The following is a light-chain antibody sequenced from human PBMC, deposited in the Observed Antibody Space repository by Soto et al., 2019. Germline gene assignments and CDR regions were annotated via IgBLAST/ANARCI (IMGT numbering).Light chain of an antibody. V-gene: IGKV1-5*01. CDR3: QQHNGYSERM. CDR2: GAS. J-gene: IGKJ1*01. CDR1: QSISTW. Sequence: DIQMTQSPSTLSASAGDRVTITCRASQSISTWLAWYQQKPGKAPKLLIYGASSLASGVPSRFSGSGSGTEFTLPISSLQPDDFATYYCQQHNGYSERMFGQGTKVAV.